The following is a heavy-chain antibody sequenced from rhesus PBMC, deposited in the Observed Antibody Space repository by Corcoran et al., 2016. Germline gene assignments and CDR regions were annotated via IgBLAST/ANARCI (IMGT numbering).Heavy chain of an antibody. J-gene: IGHJ4*01. V-gene: IGHV4-169*01. CDR3: AKSLRNYYFDY. Sequence: QLQLQESGPGLVKPSETLSVTCAVSGGSISSSYWRWIRQAPGKGLEWIGYIYGSGSRTKYNPSLKSRVTLSVDTSKYQLSLKLSSVTAADTAVYYCAKSLRNYYFDYWGQGVLVTVSS. CDR2: IYGSGSRT. D-gene: IGHD1-1*01. CDR1: GGSISSSY.